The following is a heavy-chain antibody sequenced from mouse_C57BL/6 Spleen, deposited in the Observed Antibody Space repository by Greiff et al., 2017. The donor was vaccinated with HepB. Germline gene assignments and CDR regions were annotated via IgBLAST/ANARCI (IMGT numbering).Heavy chain of an antibody. D-gene: IGHD2-1*01. CDR3: ARRGFYYGNYEGYFDV. CDR2: IYPGSGST. Sequence: VQLQQSGAELVKPGASVKMSCKASGYTFTSYWITWVKQRPGQGLEWIGDIYPGSGSTNYNEKFKSKATLTVDTSSSTAYMQLSSLTSEDSAVYYCARRGFYYGNYEGYFDVWGTGTTVTVSS. CDR1: GYTFTSYW. J-gene: IGHJ1*03. V-gene: IGHV1-55*01.